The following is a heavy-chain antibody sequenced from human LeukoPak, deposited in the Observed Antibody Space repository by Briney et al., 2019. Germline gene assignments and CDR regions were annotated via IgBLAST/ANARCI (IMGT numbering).Heavy chain of an antibody. Sequence: NPSQTLALTSTDSGGSIRSYYWSWIRKSPGKIIQWLAYIYFPGSTHYIPSHEGAVTISLDTSKHQFSLKLSPVTAADTAVYYCARGIGSFYYFDYWGQGARVTVSS. CDR3: ARGIGSFYYFDY. V-gene: IGHV4-59*01. CDR1: GGSIRSYY. D-gene: IGHD2-15*01. CDR2: IYFPGST. J-gene: IGHJ4*02.